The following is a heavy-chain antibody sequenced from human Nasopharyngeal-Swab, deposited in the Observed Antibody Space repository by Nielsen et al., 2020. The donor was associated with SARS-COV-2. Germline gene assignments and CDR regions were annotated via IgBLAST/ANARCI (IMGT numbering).Heavy chain of an antibody. J-gene: IGHJ4*02. CDR2: ISWNSGSL. V-gene: IGHV3-9*01. CDR3: AGIAGAGGPFDY. CDR1: GFTFEDYA. Sequence: SLKISCAASGFTFEDYAMHWVRQAPGKGLEWVSGISWNSGSLGYADSVKGRFTISRDNAKNSLYLQMSSLRAEDTALYYCAGIAGAGGPFDYWGQGTLVTVSS. D-gene: IGHD6-19*01.